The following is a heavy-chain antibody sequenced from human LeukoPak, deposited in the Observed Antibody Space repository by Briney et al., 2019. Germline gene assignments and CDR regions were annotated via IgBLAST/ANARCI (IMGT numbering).Heavy chain of an antibody. V-gene: IGHV3-53*01. D-gene: IGHD5-18*01. Sequence: GGSLRLSCVASGFTVSNSYMSWVRQAPGKGLEWVSILYSGGSTYYADSVKGRFTISRDSSKNTLYLQMNSLRAEDTAVYYCAKEKGYGDYYGMDVWGQGTTVTVSS. CDR1: GFTVSNSY. J-gene: IGHJ6*02. CDR3: AKEKGYGDYYGMDV. CDR2: LYSGGST.